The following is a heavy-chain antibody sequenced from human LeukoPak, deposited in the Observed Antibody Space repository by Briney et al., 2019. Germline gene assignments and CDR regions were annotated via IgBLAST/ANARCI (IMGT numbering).Heavy chain of an antibody. Sequence: SETLSLTCTVSGGSISSGDYYWSWIRQPPGKGLERIGYIYYSGSTYYNPSLKSRVTISVDTSKNQFSLKLSSVTAADTAVYYCASDMVRGVMVHAFDIWGQGTMATVSS. D-gene: IGHD3-10*01. CDR2: IYYSGST. CDR3: ASDMVRGVMVHAFDI. J-gene: IGHJ3*02. CDR1: GGSISSGDYY. V-gene: IGHV4-30-4*01.